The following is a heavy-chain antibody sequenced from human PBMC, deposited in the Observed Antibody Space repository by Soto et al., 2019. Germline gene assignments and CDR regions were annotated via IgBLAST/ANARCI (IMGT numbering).Heavy chain of an antibody. CDR3: AHRQYGDYSY. J-gene: IGHJ4*02. Sequence: SGPTLVNPTQTLTLTCTFSGFSLTTSGVGVGWIRQPPGKALEWLALIYWNDDERYSPSLKSRLTITKDTPKNQVVLTMTDMDTVDTGTYYCAHRQYGDYSYWGQGTLVTVSS. CDR2: IYWNDDE. D-gene: IGHD4-17*01. CDR1: GFSLTTSGVG. V-gene: IGHV2-5*01.